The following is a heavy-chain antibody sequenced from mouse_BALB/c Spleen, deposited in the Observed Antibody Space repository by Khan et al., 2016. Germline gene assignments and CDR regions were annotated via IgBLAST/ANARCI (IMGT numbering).Heavy chain of an antibody. Sequence: QIQLVQSGPELKKPGETVKISCKASGYTFTNYGMNWVKQAPGKGLKWMGWINTYTGEPTYADDFKGRFAFSLETSASTAYLQINNLKNEDTATYFCAREYYYAMDYWGQGTSGTVSS. V-gene: IGHV9-3-1*01. CDR2: INTYTGEP. J-gene: IGHJ4*01. CDR3: AREYYYAMDY. CDR1: GYTFTNYG.